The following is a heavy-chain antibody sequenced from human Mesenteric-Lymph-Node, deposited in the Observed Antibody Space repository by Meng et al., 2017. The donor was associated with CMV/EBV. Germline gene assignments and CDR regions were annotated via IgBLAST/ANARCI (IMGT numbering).Heavy chain of an antibody. CDR3: ARLLVPAAVSDYYYGVDV. CDR1: GYSFTSYW. CDR2: IYPGDSDT. V-gene: IGHV5-51*01. J-gene: IGHJ6*02. D-gene: IGHD2-2*01. Sequence: GGSLRLSCKGSGYSFTSYWIGWVRQMPGKGLEWMGIIYPGDSDTRYSQSFQGQVPISADKSISTAYLQWSSLKASDTAMYYCARLLVPAAVSDYYYGVDVWGQGTTVTVSS.